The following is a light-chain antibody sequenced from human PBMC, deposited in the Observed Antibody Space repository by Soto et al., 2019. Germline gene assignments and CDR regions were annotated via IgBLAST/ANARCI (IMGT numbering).Light chain of an antibody. CDR1: QSVNAW. CDR3: QQYNNYTYT. J-gene: IGKJ2*01. Sequence: IQMTQSPSTLSASVGDRVTVTCRASQSVNAWLAWYLQKPGKAPKLLIYDASTLESGVPSMFSGGGSGTGFTLTICSLQPDDFGTYYCQQYNNYTYTFGRGTKVDIX. CDR2: DAS. V-gene: IGKV1-5*01.